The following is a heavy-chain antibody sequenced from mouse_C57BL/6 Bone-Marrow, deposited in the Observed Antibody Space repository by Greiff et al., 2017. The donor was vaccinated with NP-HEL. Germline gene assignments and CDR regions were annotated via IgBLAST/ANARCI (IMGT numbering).Heavy chain of an antibody. CDR3: ASLYDGYYDWYFDV. V-gene: IGHV5-6*01. CDR1: GFTFSSYG. CDR2: ISSGGSYT. D-gene: IGHD2-3*01. J-gene: IGHJ1*03. Sequence: EVKLQESGGDLVKPGGSLKLSCAASGFTFSSYGMSWVRQTPDKRLEWVATISSGGSYTYYPDSVKGRFTISRDNAKNTLYLQMSSLKSEDTAMYYCASLYDGYYDWYFDVWGTGTTVTVSS.